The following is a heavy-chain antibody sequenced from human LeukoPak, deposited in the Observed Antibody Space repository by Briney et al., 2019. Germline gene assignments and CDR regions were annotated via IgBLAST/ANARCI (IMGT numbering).Heavy chain of an antibody. CDR3: ACSVQLERDTDY. Sequence: SVKVSCKAVGGTFSRYAISWVRQAPGHRLERMGGIIPIFGTANSAQKFQRRVTINTDESTRTAYMELSSLRSEDTAVYDCACSVQLERDTDYWGQGTLVTVCS. CDR2: IIPIFGTA. J-gene: IGHJ4*02. D-gene: IGHD1-1*01. V-gene: IGHV1-69*05. CDR1: GGTFSRYA.